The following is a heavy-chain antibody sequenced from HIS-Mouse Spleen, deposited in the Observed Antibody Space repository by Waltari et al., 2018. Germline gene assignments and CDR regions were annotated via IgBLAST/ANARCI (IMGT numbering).Heavy chain of an antibody. D-gene: IGHD6-19*01. J-gene: IGHJ4*02. CDR2: ISYDGSNK. CDR1: GFTFSSYG. V-gene: IGHV3-30*18. Sequence: QVQLVESGGGVVRPVRSLSPSCAASGFTFSSYGRPWVRQAPGKGLEWVAVISYDGSNKYYADSVKGRFTISRDNSKTTLYLQMNSLRAEDTAVYYCAKASSGWLDYWGQGTLVTVSS. CDR3: AKASSGWLDY.